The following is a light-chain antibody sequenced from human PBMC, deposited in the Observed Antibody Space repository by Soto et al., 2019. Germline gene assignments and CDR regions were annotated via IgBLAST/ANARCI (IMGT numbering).Light chain of an antibody. CDR1: ALPKQY. CDR2: KDS. CDR3: QSADSSGTYGV. Sequence: SYELTRPPSVSVSPGQTARITCSGDALPKQYAYWYQQKPGQAPVLVIYKDSERPSGIPERFSGSSSGTTVTLTISGVQAEDEADYYCQSADSSGTYGVFGGGTKVTVL. V-gene: IGLV3-25*03. J-gene: IGLJ3*02.